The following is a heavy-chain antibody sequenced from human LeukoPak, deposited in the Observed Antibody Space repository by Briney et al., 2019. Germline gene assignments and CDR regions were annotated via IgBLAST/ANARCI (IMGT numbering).Heavy chain of an antibody. Sequence: ASVKVSCKASGYTFTGYYMHWVRQAPGQGLEWMGWINPKSGGTSYAEKFQGRVTMTRDTSISAAYMELSTLRSDDTAVYYCARGFFDNWFDPWGQGTLVTVPS. D-gene: IGHD3-3*01. J-gene: IGHJ5*02. V-gene: IGHV1-2*02. CDR3: ARGFFDNWFDP. CDR2: INPKSGGT. CDR1: GYTFTGYY.